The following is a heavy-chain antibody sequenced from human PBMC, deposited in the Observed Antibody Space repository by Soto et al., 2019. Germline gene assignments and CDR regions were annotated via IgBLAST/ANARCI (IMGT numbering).Heavy chain of an antibody. J-gene: IGHJ4*02. CDR1: GFTFNIYA. CDR3: ARGRRDGYNFD. D-gene: IGHD5-12*01. Sequence: GGSLRLSCAASGFTFNIYAMTWVRQAPGKGLEWVSTTGATGRTTYYADSVKGRFTISRDNSKNTLYLQMNSLRAEDTAVYYCARGRRDGYNFDWGQGTLVTVSS. CDR2: TGATGRTT. V-gene: IGHV3-23*01.